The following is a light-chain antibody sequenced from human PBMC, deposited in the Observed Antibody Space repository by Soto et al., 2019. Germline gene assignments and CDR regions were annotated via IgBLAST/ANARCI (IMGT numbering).Light chain of an antibody. CDR2: DAS. CDR3: QQRSNWPL. Sequence: EIVMTQSPATLSVSPGERATLSCRASQSVSSSLAWYQQKPGQAPRLLIYDASNRATGIPARFSGSGSGTDFTLTISSLEPEDFAVYYCQQRSNWPLFGGGTKVDI. V-gene: IGKV3-11*01. J-gene: IGKJ4*01. CDR1: QSVSSS.